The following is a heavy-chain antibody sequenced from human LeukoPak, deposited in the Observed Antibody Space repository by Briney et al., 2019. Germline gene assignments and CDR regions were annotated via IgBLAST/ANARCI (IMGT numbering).Heavy chain of an antibody. V-gene: IGHV4-59*01. CDR2: IYYSGST. CDR3: AGYSSGEDYFDY. J-gene: IGHJ4*02. CDR1: GGSISSYY. Sequence: PSETLSLTCTVSGGSISSYYWSWIRRPPGKGLEWIGYIYYSGSTNYNPSLKSRVTISVDTSKNQFSLKLSSVTAADTAVYYCAGYSSGEDYFDYWGQGTLVTVSS. D-gene: IGHD6-19*01.